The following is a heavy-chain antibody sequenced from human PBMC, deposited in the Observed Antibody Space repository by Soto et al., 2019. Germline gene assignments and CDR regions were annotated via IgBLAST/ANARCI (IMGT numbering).Heavy chain of an antibody. D-gene: IGHD3-9*01. Sequence: ASVKLSCKASGYTFTGHYIHWVRQAPGQGLEWMGWINPNSGGTNYAQKFQGRVTMTRDTSISTAYMELSRLRSDDTAGYYCARVRPYYDILQGYLYYCKYLGKGTLVNVSA. V-gene: IGHV1-2*02. CDR2: INPNSGGT. CDR1: GYTFTGHY. J-gene: IGHJ4*02. CDR3: ARVRPYYDILQGYLYYCKY.